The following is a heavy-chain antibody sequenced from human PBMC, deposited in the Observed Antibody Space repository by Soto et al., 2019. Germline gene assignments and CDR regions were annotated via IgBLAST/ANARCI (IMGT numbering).Heavy chain of an antibody. CDR2: ISVGSGYI. CDR3: VRDDTWAFDN. J-gene: IGHJ3*02. D-gene: IGHD3-16*01. Sequence: EAHLVESGGGLVQPGRSRRLSCAASGFTFSSYAFNWVRQAPGKGLEWISYISVGSGYIFYADSVKGRFTISRDDAQNSMYLQMKNLRDGDTAIYFCVRDDTWAFDNWGQGTTVIVYS. CDR1: GFTFSSYA. V-gene: IGHV3-48*02.